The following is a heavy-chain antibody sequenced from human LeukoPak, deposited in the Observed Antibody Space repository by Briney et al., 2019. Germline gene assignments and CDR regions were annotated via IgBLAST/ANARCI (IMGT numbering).Heavy chain of an antibody. J-gene: IGHJ6*04. D-gene: IGHD5-12*01. CDR2: NDYSGST. CDR3: ARDSRVATIQASTGSYGMDV. Sequence: PSETLSLTCTVSGFSISSGGYYWSWIRQHPGKGLEWIGYNDYSGSTYYNPSLNSRVTISVDTSKNQFSLKLRSVTAADTAVYYCARDSRVATIQASTGSYGMDVWGKGTPVTVSS. V-gene: IGHV4-31*03. CDR1: GFSISSGGYY.